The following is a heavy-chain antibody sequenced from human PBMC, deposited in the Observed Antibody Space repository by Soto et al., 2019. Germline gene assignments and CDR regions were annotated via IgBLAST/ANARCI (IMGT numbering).Heavy chain of an antibody. D-gene: IGHD1-26*01. CDR3: ARRGSGSYYDY. V-gene: IGHV3-23*01. Sequence: EVQLLESGGGLVQPGGSLRLSCAASGFTFSSYAMRGVRQAPVKGLEWVSAISGSGGSTYYADSVKGRFTISRDNSKNTLYLQMNSLRAEDTAVYYCARRGSGSYYDYWGQGTLVTVCS. CDR1: GFTFSSYA. CDR2: ISGSGGST. J-gene: IGHJ4*02.